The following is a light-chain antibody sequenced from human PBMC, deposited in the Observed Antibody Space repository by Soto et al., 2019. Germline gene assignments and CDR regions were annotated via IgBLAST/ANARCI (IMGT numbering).Light chain of an antibody. Sequence: EIVLTQSPDTLSLSPGERATLSCRASQSVRSNYLAWYEQKPGQAPRFLIYDASSRATRIPDRFSGSRSGKDFTLTISRLEPEDFAVYYCQQYRSTPLTVGGGTKVDIK. CDR1: QSVRSNY. J-gene: IGKJ4*01. CDR3: QQYRSTPLT. CDR2: DAS. V-gene: IGKV3-20*01.